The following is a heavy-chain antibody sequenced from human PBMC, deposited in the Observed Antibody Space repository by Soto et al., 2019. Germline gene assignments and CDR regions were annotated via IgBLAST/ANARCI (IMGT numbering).Heavy chain of an antibody. V-gene: IGHV3-21*01. CDR2: ISSSSSYI. J-gene: IGHJ6*02. CDR1: GFTFSSYS. Sequence: GGSLRLSCAASGFTFSSYSMNWVRQAPGKGLEWVSSISSSSSYIYYADSVKGRFTISRDNAKNSLYLQMNSLVAEDTALYYWARDLLILTGYDYNYYYYGMDVWGQGTTVTVSS. CDR3: ARDLLILTGYDYNYYYYGMDV. D-gene: IGHD3-9*01.